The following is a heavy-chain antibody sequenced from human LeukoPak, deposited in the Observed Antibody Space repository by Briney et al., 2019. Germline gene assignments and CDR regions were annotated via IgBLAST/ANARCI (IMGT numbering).Heavy chain of an antibody. V-gene: IGHV3-11*06. D-gene: IGHD3-9*01. CDR3: ARDRSVLNFDILTGYYRGLGY. Sequence: GGSLRLSCAASGFTFSDYYMSWIRQAPGKGLEWVSYISSSSSYTNHADSVKGRFTISRDNAKNSLYLQMNSLRAEDMAVYYCARDRSVLNFDILTGYYRGLGYWGQGTLVTVSS. CDR1: GFTFSDYY. J-gene: IGHJ4*02. CDR2: ISSSSSYT.